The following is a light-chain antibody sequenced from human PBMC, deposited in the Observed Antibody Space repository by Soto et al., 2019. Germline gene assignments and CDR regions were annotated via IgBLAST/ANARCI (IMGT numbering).Light chain of an antibody. V-gene: IGLV2-14*01. CDR3: SSYTSSSTPYV. CDR2: DVS. CDR1: SSDVGGYNY. J-gene: IGLJ1*01. Sequence: QPVLTQPASVSGSPGQSITISCTGTSSDVGGYNYVSWYQQHPGKAPKFMIYDVSNRPSGVSNRFSGSKSGNTASLTISGLQAEDEADYYCSSYTSSSTPYVFGTGTKLTVL.